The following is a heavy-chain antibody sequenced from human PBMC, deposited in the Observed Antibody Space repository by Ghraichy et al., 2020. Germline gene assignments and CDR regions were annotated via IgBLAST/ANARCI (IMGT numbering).Heavy chain of an antibody. CDR3: AHTRKWSDACDY. V-gene: IGHV2-5*01. D-gene: IGHD1-26*01. CDR2: IYWNDDK. CDR1: GFSLSTSAVG. J-gene: IGHJ4*02. Sequence: SGPTLVQPTQTLTLTYTFSGFSLSTSAVGVGWIRQLPGKALDWLALIYWNDDKRYSPSLRSRLSITKDTYKTQVVLIMTNMDPVDSATYYCAHTRKWSDACDYWGQGTLLTVSS.